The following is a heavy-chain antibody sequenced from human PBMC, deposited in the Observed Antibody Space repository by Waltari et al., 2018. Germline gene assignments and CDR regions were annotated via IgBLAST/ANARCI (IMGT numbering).Heavy chain of an antibody. Sequence: QVQLVQSGAEVKKPGSSVKVSCKASGGTFSSYAISWVRQAPGQGLEWVGRVIPNIGVANYEQKLQGTVSITAYESTSTAYMELSSLGPDETAVYYCARYEGGDAFDIWGQGTMVTVSS. CDR3: ARYEGGDAFDI. CDR1: GGTFSSYA. D-gene: IGHD3-16*01. V-gene: IGHV1-69*04. CDR2: VIPNIGVA. J-gene: IGHJ3*02.